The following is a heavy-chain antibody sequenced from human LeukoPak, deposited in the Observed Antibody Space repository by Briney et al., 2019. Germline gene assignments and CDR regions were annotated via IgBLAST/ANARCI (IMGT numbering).Heavy chain of an antibody. CDR1: GFTFSSYA. J-gene: IGHJ4*02. CDR2: ISYDGSNK. D-gene: IGHD3-22*01. V-gene: IGHV3-30-3*02. Sequence: QPGGSLRLSCAASGFTFSSYAMHWVRQAPGKGLEWVAVISYDGSNKYYADSVKGRFTISRDNSKNTLYLQMNSLRAEDTAVYYCAKPGRYYDSSGYYPFDYWGQGTLVTVSS. CDR3: AKPGRYYDSSGYYPFDY.